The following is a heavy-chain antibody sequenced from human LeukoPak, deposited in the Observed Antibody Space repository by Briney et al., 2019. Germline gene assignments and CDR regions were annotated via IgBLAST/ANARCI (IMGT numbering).Heavy chain of an antibody. Sequence: GGSLRLSCAASGFTFDDYAMHWVRQAPGKGLEWVSLISGDGGSTYYADSVKGRFTISRDNSKNSLYLQMNSLRTEDTALYYCVCPLRYWGQGTLVTVSS. V-gene: IGHV3-43*02. CDR1: GFTFDDYA. CDR2: ISGDGGST. J-gene: IGHJ4*02. CDR3: VCPLRY.